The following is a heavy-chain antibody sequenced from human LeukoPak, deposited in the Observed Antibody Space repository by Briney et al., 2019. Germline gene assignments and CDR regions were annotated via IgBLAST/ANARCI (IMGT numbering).Heavy chain of an antibody. Sequence: GGSLRLSCAASGFTFSSYWLSWVRQAPGKGLEWVANIKQDGSEKYYVDSVKGRFTISRDNAKNSLYLQMNSLRAEDTAVYYCARDLYCSSTSCSTWWFDPWGQGTLVTVSS. CDR1: GFTFSSYW. J-gene: IGHJ5*02. CDR2: IKQDGSEK. CDR3: ARDLYCSSTSCSTWWFDP. V-gene: IGHV3-7*01. D-gene: IGHD2-2*01.